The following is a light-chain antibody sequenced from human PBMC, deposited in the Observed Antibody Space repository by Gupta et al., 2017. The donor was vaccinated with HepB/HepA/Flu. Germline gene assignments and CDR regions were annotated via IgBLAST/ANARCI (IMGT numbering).Light chain of an antibody. Sequence: QSVLTQPPSVSAAPGQKVTISCSGSSSNIGRNYVSWYQQVPGTAPKLLIYENNKRPSGIPDRFSGSKSGTSATLGITGLQTGDEADYYCGTWDSSLSAGNVVFGGGTKLTVL. CDR1: SSNIGRNY. CDR2: ENN. CDR3: GTWDSSLSAGNVV. V-gene: IGLV1-51*02. J-gene: IGLJ2*01.